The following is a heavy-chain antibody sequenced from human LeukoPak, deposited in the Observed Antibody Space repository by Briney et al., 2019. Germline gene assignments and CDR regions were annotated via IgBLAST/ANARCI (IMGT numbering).Heavy chain of an antibody. J-gene: IGHJ6*02. D-gene: IGHD6-13*01. CDR3: ARGRWIAAAGSYYYYGLDV. V-gene: IGHV4-34*01. Sequence: PSETLSLTCAVYGGSFSGYYWSWIRRPPGKGLEWIGEINHSGSTNYNPSLKSRVTISVDTSKNQFSLKLNSVTAADTAVYYCARGRWIAAAGSYYYYGLDVWGQGTTVTVSS. CDR2: INHSGST. CDR1: GGSFSGYY.